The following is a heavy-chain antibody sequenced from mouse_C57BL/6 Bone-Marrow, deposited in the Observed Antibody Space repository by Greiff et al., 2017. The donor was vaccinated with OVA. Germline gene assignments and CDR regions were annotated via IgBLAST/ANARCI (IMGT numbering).Heavy chain of an antibody. J-gene: IGHJ4*01. CDR2: INPGSGGT. CDR1: GYAFTNYL. V-gene: IGHV1-54*01. D-gene: IGHD1-1*01. CDR3: ARYNYYGSSYDYAMDY. Sequence: VQLQQSGAELVRPGTSVKVSCKASGYAFTNYLIEWVKQRPGQGLEWIGVINPGSGGTNYNEKVKGKATLTEDKSSSTAYMQLSSLTSEDSAVYCCARYNYYGSSYDYAMDYWGQGTSVTVSS.